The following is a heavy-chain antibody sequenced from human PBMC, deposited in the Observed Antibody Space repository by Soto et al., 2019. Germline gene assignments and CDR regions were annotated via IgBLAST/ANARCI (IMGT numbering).Heavy chain of an antibody. D-gene: IGHD3-10*01. J-gene: IGHJ4*02. Sequence: GASVKVSCKASGYTFTSYGISWVRQAPGQGLEWVGWISAYNGNTNYAQKLQGRVTMTTDTSTSTAYMELRSLRSDDTAVYYCARDLSRMVRGNTPIDYWGQGTLVTVSS. V-gene: IGHV1-18*01. CDR2: ISAYNGNT. CDR3: ARDLSRMVRGNTPIDY. CDR1: GYTFTSYG.